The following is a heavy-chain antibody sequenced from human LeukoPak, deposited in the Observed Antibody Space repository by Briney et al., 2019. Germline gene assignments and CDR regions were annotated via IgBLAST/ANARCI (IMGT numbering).Heavy chain of an antibody. CDR2: SRRDGTYV. V-gene: IGHV3-30*02. D-gene: IGHD1-26*01. CDR3: ASGGPTRGTLAS. J-gene: IGHJ4*02. Sequence: PGGSLRLSCAASGFALSSYGMYWVRQTPDKVLEWVAYSRRDGTYVNYADSVKGRFIISRDNSKNTLGLQMNSLRVEDTALYYCASGGPTRGTLASWGQGTLVPVSS. CDR1: GFALSSYG.